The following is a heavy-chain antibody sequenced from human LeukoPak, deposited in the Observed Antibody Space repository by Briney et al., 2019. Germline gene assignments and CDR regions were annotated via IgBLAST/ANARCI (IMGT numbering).Heavy chain of an antibody. Sequence: PSETLSLTCTVSGGSISNTSYYWGWIRQPPGKGLEWIGSIYYRGSIYYNPSLKSRVTISVDTSKTQFSLKLSSVTAADTAVYYCARRAERWLQQYYFDYWGQGTLVTVSS. CDR2: IYYRGSI. V-gene: IGHV4-39*01. J-gene: IGHJ4*02. D-gene: IGHD5-24*01. CDR3: ARRAERWLQQYYFDY. CDR1: GGSISNTSYY.